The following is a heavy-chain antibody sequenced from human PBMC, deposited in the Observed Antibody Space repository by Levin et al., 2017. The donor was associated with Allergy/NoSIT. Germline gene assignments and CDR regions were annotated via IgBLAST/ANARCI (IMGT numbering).Heavy chain of an antibody. CDR3: ARRAGLYDFWSGLRPNEYYFDY. CDR1: GFSLSNARMG. D-gene: IGHD3-3*01. V-gene: IGHV2-26*01. Sequence: SGPTLVKPTETLTLTCTVSGFSLSNARMGVSWIRQPPGKALEWLAHIFSNDEKSYSTSLKSRLTISKDTSKSRVVLTMTNMDPVDTATYYCARRAGLYDFWSGLRPNEYYFDYWGQGTLVTVSS. J-gene: IGHJ4*02. CDR2: IFSNDEK.